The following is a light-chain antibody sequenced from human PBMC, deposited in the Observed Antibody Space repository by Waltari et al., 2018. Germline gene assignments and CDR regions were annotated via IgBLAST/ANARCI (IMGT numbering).Light chain of an antibody. CDR3: SSYTSSSTRV. CDR2: YVS. Sequence: QSALTQPASVSGSPGQSITISCTGTSSDVGGYNYVSWYQQPPGKAPKLMIYYVSNRPSGVSNRSSGSKSGNTASLTISGLQAEDEADYYCSSYTSSSTRVFGGGTKLTVL. V-gene: IGLV2-14*03. CDR1: SSDVGGYNY. J-gene: IGLJ2*01.